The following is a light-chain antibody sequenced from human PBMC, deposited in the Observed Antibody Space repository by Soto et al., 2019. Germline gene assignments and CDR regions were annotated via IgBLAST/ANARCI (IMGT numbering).Light chain of an antibody. CDR3: QQYDQLSRA. Sequence: DIQMAQSRSTLSGSVGESISRRWLAMQSISSWLAWYQQKPGKAPKLLIYDASSLESGVPSRFIGCRSGPQTTCICGSVQPDDPASYSCQQYDQLSRAFGEGTKVDI. CDR1: QSISSW. J-gene: IGKJ1*01. CDR2: DAS. V-gene: IGKV1-5*01.